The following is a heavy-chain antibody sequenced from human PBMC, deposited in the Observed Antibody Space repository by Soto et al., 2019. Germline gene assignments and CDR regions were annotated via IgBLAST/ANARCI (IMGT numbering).Heavy chain of an antibody. V-gene: IGHV1-69*19. Sequence: QVQLVQSGADVKKPGSSVKVSCKTSGGSFGSSAISWVRQAPAQGLEWMGEIIPVVDNANYAQNFQGRLTITADELTGTVFMELSSLRSDDTAVYFCARLRRDWGDAFDLWGLGTFVTVSS. CDR1: GGSFGSSA. J-gene: IGHJ3*01. CDR3: ARLRRDWGDAFDL. CDR2: IIPVVDNA. D-gene: IGHD3-16*01.